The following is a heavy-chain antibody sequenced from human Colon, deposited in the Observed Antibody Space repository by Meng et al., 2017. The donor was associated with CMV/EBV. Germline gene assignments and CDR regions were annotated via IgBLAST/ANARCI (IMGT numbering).Heavy chain of an antibody. V-gene: IGHV3-23*03. J-gene: IGHJ4*02. CDR2: IYSSGFSA. D-gene: IGHD6-19*01. Sequence: GGSLRLSCKTSGFTFASYGMTWVRQAPGRGLEWVSIIYSSGFSARYVDSVKGRFTISRNNSASTLFLQMNNLRAEDTAVYYCAKSNGWYGKYYFDSWGQGTLVTVFS. CDR1: GFTFASYG. CDR3: AKSNGWYGKYYFDS.